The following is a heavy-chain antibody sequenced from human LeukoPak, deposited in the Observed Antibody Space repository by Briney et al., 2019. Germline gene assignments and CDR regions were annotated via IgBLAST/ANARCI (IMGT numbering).Heavy chain of an antibody. D-gene: IGHD5-12*01. CDR3: AREEGGYDSFFDY. J-gene: IGHJ4*02. V-gene: IGHV3-66*01. CDR2: IYSGGST. Sequence: GGSLRLSCAASGFTVSSNYMSWVRQAPGKGLEWVSVIYSGGSTYYADSVKGRFTISRDNSKNTLYLQMNSLRAEDTAVYYCAREEGGYDSFFDYWGQETLVTVSS. CDR1: GFTVSSNY.